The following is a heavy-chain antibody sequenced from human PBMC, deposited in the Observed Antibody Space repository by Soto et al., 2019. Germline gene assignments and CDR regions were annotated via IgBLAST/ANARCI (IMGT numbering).Heavy chain of an antibody. CDR3: AKRITMVRGVATFDP. V-gene: IGHV1-8*01. CDR1: GYTFTSYD. Sequence: ASVKVSCKASGYTFTSYDINWVRQATGQGLEWMGWMNPNSGNTGYAQKFQGRVTMTRNTSISTAYMELSSLRSEDTAVYYCAKRITMVRGVATFDPRGHGPLVTVPP. CDR2: MNPNSGNT. D-gene: IGHD3-10*01. J-gene: IGHJ5*02.